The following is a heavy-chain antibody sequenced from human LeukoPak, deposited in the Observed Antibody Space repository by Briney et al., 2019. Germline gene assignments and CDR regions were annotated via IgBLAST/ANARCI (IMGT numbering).Heavy chain of an antibody. V-gene: IGHV1-2*03. CDR1: GYTFTDYY. J-gene: IGHJ5*02. D-gene: IGHD1-14*01. CDR3: ARIYKTVS. Sequence: LGASVKVSCKASGYTFTDYYIHWVRQAPGQRLELMGWIYPNSDGTKYAQRFQGRVTMTSDTSISTAYMELSRLRSDDTALFYCARIYKTVSWGQGTLVTVSS. CDR2: IYPNSDGT.